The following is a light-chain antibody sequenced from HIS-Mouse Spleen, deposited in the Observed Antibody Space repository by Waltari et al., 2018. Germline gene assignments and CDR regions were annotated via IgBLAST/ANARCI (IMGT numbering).Light chain of an antibody. V-gene: IGKV1-9*01. Sequence: IQLTQSPSSLSASVGDRVTITCRASQGISSYLAWYQQKPGKAPKLLIYAASTLQSGVPSRFSGSGSGTEFTLTISSLQPEDFATYYCQQLNSYPQETFGGGTKVEIK. CDR3: QQLNSYPQET. CDR1: QGISSY. CDR2: AAS. J-gene: IGKJ4*01.